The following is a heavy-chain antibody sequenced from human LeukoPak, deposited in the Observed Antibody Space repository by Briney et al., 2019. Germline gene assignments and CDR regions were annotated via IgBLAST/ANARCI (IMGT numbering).Heavy chain of an antibody. D-gene: IGHD4-17*01. Sequence: EGSLRLSCAASGFTFSSYAMHWVRQAPGKGLEWVAVISYDGSNKYYADSVKGRFTISRDNSKNTLYLQMNSLRAEDTAVYYCATAYDYGDYYYGMDVWGQGTTVTVSS. CDR2: ISYDGSNK. CDR1: GFTFSSYA. V-gene: IGHV3-30-3*01. J-gene: IGHJ6*02. CDR3: ATAYDYGDYYYGMDV.